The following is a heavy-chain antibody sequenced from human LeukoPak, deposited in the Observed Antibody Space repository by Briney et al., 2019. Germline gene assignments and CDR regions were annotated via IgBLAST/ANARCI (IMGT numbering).Heavy chain of an antibody. CDR3: ARDSSGPRPDQLDY. J-gene: IGHJ4*02. Sequence: ASVKVSCKASGYTFTGYYMHWVRQAPGQGLEWMGWINPNSGGTNYAQKFQGRVTMTRDTSISTAYMELSRLRPDDTAVYYCARDSSGPRPDQLDYWGQGTLVTVSS. CDR2: INPNSGGT. V-gene: IGHV1-2*02. D-gene: IGHD3-22*01. CDR1: GYTFTGYY.